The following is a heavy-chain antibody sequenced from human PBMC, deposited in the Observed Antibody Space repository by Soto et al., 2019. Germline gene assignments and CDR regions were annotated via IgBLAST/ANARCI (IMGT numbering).Heavy chain of an antibody. CDR1: GFTFDDYA. CDR3: AKSKGALEILKTTVTTFWGPFHI. D-gene: IGHD4-17*01. J-gene: IGHJ3*02. CDR2: ISWNSGSR. V-gene: IGHV3-9*01. Sequence: EVQLVESGGGLVQPGRSLRLSCAASGFTFDDYAMHWVRQVPGKGPEWVSGISWNSGSRGYAESVRGRFTISRDNAKNLLYLKMNSLRAEDTALYYSAKSKGALEILKTTVTTFWGPFHIGGQGTMVTVSS.